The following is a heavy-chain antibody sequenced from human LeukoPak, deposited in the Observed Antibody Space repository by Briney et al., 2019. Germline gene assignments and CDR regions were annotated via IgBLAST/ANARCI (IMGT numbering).Heavy chain of an antibody. CDR2: IKQDGGEK. J-gene: IGHJ4*02. CDR3: ARAGRYGTGCPDY. Sequence: PGGSLRLSCAASGFTFSDYWMSWVRQAPGKGLEWVAYIKQDGGEKYYVDSVKGRFTISGDNARNSLYLQMDSPGLEDRAVYYCARAGRYGTGCPDYWGQGTQVTVSS. D-gene: IGHD2-8*02. V-gene: IGHV3-7*01. CDR1: GFTFSDYW.